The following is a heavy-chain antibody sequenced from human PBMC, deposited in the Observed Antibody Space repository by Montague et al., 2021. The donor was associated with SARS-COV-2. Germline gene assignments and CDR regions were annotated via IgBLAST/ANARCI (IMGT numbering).Heavy chain of an antibody. CDR1: GFTISSYA. CDR3: ARDTPTGYANSWRNNHYYYGVDV. CDR2: FGSTSSNI. D-gene: IGHD1-14*01. Sequence: SLRLSCAASGFTISSYAINWVRQAPGKGLEWLSYFGSTSSNIYYGDSVTGRFTVSRDNAKNSVSLQMNGLRAEDTAAYYCARDTPTGYANSWRNNHYYYGVDVWGQGTTVTVSS. V-gene: IGHV3-21*01. J-gene: IGHJ6*02.